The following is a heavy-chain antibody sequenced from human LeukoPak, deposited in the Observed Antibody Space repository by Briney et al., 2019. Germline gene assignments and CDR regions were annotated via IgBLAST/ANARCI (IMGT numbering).Heavy chain of an antibody. D-gene: IGHD5-18*01. CDR2: ISGSGGST. V-gene: IGHV3-23*01. CDR3: AKVGDVDTAIHY. CDR1: GFTFSSYA. Sequence: GGSLRLSCAASGFTFSSYAMSWVRQAPGKGLEWVSAISGSGGSTYYADSVKGRFTISRDNSKNTLYLQMNSLRAEDTAGYYCAKVGDVDTAIHYWGQGTLVTVSS. J-gene: IGHJ4*02.